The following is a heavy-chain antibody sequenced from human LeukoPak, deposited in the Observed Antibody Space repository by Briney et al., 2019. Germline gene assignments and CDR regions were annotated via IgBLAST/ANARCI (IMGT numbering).Heavy chain of an antibody. CDR2: IYSGGST. V-gene: IGHV3-53*01. J-gene: IGHJ6*03. D-gene: IGHD6-6*01. CDR1: GFTVSSNY. CDR3: ARTSSSSSFYYYYYYMDV. Sequence: GGSLRLSCAASGFTVSSNYMSWVRQAPGKGLEWVSVIYSGGSTYYADSVKGRFTISRDNSKNTPYLQMNSLRAEDTAVYYCARTSSSSSFYYYYYYMDVWGKGTTVTVSS.